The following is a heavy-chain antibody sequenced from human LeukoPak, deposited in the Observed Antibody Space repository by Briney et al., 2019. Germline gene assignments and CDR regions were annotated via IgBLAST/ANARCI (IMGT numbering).Heavy chain of an antibody. D-gene: IGHD6-19*01. V-gene: IGHV4-39*01. CDR1: GGSISSSSDY. J-gene: IGHJ5*02. CDR3: ARNIRYTSGLNWFDP. Sequence: PSETLSLTYTVSGGSISSSSDYWGWIRQPPGKGLEWIGSIHYGGSTYYNATLKSRVTISVDTSKKQCSLQLTSVTAADTAVYYCARNIRYTSGLNWFDPWGQGTLVTVSS. CDR2: IHYGGST.